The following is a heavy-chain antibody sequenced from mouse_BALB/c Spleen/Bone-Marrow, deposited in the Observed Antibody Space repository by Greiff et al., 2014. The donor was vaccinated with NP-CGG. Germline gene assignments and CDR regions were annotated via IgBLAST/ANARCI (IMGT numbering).Heavy chain of an antibody. CDR3: TRYYRYDYWYFDV. V-gene: IGHV1S135*01. CDR2: IDPYNGDT. D-gene: IGHD2-14*01. Sequence: VQLQQSGPELVKPGASVKVSCKASGYSFTDYNMYCVKQSHGKSLEWIGYIDPYNGDTTYNQKFKGKATLTVDKSSSTAFIHLNSLTPEDSAVYYYTRYYRYDYWYFDVWGTGTTVTVSS. CDR1: GYSFTDYN. J-gene: IGHJ1*03.